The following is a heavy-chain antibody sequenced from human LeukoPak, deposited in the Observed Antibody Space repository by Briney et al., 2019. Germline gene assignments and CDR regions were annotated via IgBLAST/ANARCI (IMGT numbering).Heavy chain of an antibody. CDR2: INPNSGGT. Sequence: GASVKVSCKASGYTFTGYYMHWVRQAPGQGLEWMGWINPNSGGTNYAQKFQGRVTMTRDTSISTAYMERSRLRSDDTAVYYCARGGYSYGQPPIYYYYYGMDVWGQGTTVTVSS. D-gene: IGHD5-18*01. CDR3: ARGGYSYGQPPIYYYYYGMDV. V-gene: IGHV1-2*02. J-gene: IGHJ6*02. CDR1: GYTFTGYY.